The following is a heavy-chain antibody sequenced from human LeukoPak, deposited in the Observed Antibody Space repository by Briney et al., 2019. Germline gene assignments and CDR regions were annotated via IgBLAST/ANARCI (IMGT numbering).Heavy chain of an antibody. CDR1: GYTFTGFY. V-gene: IGHV1-2*02. Sequence: GASVKVSCKASGYTFTGFYMHWVRQAPGQGLQWVGWINPNTGGTNYAQKFQGRVTLTRDTSISTAYMELSRLRSDDTAVYYCARAGGIYGDHYWGQGTLVTVSS. D-gene: IGHD4-17*01. CDR3: ARAGGIYGDHY. CDR2: INPNTGGT. J-gene: IGHJ4*02.